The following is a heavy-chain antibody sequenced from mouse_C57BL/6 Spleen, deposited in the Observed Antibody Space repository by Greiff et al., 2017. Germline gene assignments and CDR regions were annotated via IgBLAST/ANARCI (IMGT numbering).Heavy chain of an antibody. CDR1: GFSLTSYA. D-gene: IGHD1-1*01. Sequence: VQLQQSGPGLVAPSQSLSITCTVSGFSLTSYAISWVRQPPGKGLEWLGVIWTGGGTNYNSALKSRLSISKANSKSQVFLKMNSLQTDDTARYYCARFYYGSSYSYYFDYWGQGTTLTVSS. J-gene: IGHJ2*01. V-gene: IGHV2-9-1*01. CDR3: ARFYYGSSYSYYFDY. CDR2: IWTGGGT.